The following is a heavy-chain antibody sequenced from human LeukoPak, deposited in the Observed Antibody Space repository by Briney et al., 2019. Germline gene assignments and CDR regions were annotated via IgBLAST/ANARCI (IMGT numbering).Heavy chain of an antibody. D-gene: IGHD3-22*01. CDR1: GYTFTGYY. V-gene: IGHV1-2*02. CDR2: INPNSGGT. CDR3: ARFRYDSSGYFDY. Sequence: ASVKVSCKASGYTFTGYYMHWVRQAPGRGLEWMGWINPNSGGTNYAQKFQGRVTMTRDTSISTAYMELSRLRSDDTAVYYCARFRYDSSGYFDYWGQGTLVTVSS. J-gene: IGHJ4*02.